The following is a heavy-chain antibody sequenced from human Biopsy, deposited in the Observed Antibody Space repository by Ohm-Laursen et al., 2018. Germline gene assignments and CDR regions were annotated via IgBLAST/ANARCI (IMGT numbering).Heavy chain of an antibody. CDR3: ARHPTGFWFDP. J-gene: IGHJ5*02. V-gene: IGHV4-39*01. CDR1: GGSFSSSTTYY. CDR2: IYNTETT. Sequence: SETLSLTCAVYGGSFSSSTTYYWAWLRQPPGKGLEWIGSIYNTETTFYNPSLKSRVTISVDTSTNQFSLKVSSVTAADTALYFCARHPTGFWFDPWGHGTLVTVSS.